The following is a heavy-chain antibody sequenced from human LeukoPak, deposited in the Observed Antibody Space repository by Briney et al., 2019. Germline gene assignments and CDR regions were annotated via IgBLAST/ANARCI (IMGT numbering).Heavy chain of an antibody. J-gene: IGHJ4*02. V-gene: IGHV3-48*01. CDR3: ARDQGDDRMAY. CDR2: ISSSSSTI. D-gene: IGHD3-16*01. CDR1: GFTFSSYS. Sequence: GGSLRLSCAASGFTFSSYSMNWVRQAPGKGLEWVSYISSSSSTIYYADSVKGRFTISRDNAKNSLYLQMNSLRAEDTAVYYCARDQGDDRMAYWGQGTLVTVSS.